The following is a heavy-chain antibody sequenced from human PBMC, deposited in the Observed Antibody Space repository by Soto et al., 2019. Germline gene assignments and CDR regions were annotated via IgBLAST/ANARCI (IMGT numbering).Heavy chain of an antibody. D-gene: IGHD3-22*01. CDR3: ARLRWYYYDSSGTGDY. CDR2: INHSRNT. V-gene: IGHV4-34*01. CDR1: GGSFSGYY. J-gene: IGHJ4*02. Sequence: QGQLQQWGAGLLKPSETLSLTCAVYGGSFSGYYWSWIRQPPGKGLEGIGEINHSRNTTYNPSLKSRVTTSVDTSKSQFSLKLSSVTAPDTAVYYCARLRWYYYDSSGTGDYWGQGTLVTVSS.